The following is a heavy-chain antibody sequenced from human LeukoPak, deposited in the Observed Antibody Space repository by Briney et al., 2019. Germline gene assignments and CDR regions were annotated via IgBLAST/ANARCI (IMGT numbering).Heavy chain of an antibody. CDR1: GYTFTSYG. CDR2: ISAYNGNT. Sequence: ASVKVSCKASGYTFTSYGISWVRQAPGQGLEWMGWISAYNGNTNYAQKLQGGVTMTTDTSTSTAYMELRSLRSDDTAVYYCARDRSSTSCYTRPLRYWGQGTLVTVSS. CDR3: ARDRSSTSCYTRPLRY. V-gene: IGHV1-18*01. J-gene: IGHJ4*02. D-gene: IGHD2-2*02.